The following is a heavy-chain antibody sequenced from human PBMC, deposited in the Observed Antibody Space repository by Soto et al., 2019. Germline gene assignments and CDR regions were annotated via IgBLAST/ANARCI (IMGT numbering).Heavy chain of an antibody. Sequence: SETLSLTCTVSGGSISSYYWSWIRQPPGKGLEWIGYIYYSGSTNYNPSLKSRVTISVDTSKNQFSLKLSSVTAADTAVYYCARARPYYYGSGSYGGMDVGGQGTTVTV. CDR3: ARARPYYYGSGSYGGMDV. CDR2: IYYSGST. D-gene: IGHD3-10*01. CDR1: GGSISSYY. V-gene: IGHV4-59*01. J-gene: IGHJ6*02.